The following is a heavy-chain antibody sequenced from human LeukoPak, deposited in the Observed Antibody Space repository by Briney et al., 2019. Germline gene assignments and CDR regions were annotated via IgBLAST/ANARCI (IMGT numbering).Heavy chain of an antibody. CDR1: GFTVSSNY. J-gene: IGHJ6*02. CDR3: ARGVGATTYYYYGMDV. D-gene: IGHD1-26*01. Sequence: PGGSLRLSCAASGFTVSSNYMSWVRQAPGKGLEWVSVIYSGGSTYYADSVKGRFTISGDNSKNTLYLQMNSLRAEDTAVYYCARGVGATTYYYYGMDVWGQGTTVTVSS. V-gene: IGHV3-66*01. CDR2: IYSGGST.